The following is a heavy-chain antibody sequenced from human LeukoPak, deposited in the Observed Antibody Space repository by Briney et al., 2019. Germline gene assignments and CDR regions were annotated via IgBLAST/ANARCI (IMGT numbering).Heavy chain of an antibody. Sequence: PGGSLRLSCAASGFAFGSYAVHWVRQAPGKGLEWVSSISNSGGSTYYADSVKGRFTISRDNSKNTLYLQMNSLRAEDTAVYYCAKEGFDSWGQGTLVTVSS. J-gene: IGHJ4*02. CDR3: AKEGFDS. V-gene: IGHV3-23*01. CDR1: GFAFGSYA. CDR2: ISNSGGST.